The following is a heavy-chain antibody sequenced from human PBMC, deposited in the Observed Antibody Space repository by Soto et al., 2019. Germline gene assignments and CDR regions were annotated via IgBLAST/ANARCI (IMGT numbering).Heavy chain of an antibody. CDR2: IIPIFGTA. CDR1: GGTFSSYA. J-gene: IGHJ6*02. D-gene: IGHD2-15*01. Sequence: SVKVSCKASGGTFSSYAISWVRQAPGQGLEWMGGIIPIFGTANYAQKFQGRATITADESTSTAYMELSSLRSEDTAVYYCAREGYCSGGSCYRGYYYYYGMDVWGQGTTVTVSS. V-gene: IGHV1-69*13. CDR3: AREGYCSGGSCYRGYYYYYGMDV.